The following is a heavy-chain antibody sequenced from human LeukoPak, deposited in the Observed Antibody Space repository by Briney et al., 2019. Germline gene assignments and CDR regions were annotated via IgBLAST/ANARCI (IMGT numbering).Heavy chain of an antibody. D-gene: IGHD3-10*01. CDR3: ARLTPYGSGSYSSRGFDP. CDR1: GFTFSSYG. CDR2: IRYDGSNK. V-gene: IGHV3-30*02. J-gene: IGHJ5*02. Sequence: GGSLRLSCAASGFTFSSYGMHWVRQAPGKGLEWVAFIRYDGSNKYYADSVKGRFTISRDNSKNTLYLQMNSLRSEDTAVYYCARLTPYGSGSYSSRGFDPWGQGTLVTVSS.